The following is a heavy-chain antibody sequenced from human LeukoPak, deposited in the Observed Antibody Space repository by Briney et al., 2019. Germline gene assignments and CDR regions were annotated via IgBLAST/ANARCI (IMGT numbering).Heavy chain of an antibody. CDR3: ARAMVVTRWVFGYYYMDV. J-gene: IGHJ6*03. Sequence: GASVKVSCKASGYTFTSYGISWVRQAPGQGLEWMGWISAYNGNTNYAQKLQGRVTMTTDTSTSTAYMELRSLRSDDTAVYYCARAMVVTRWVFGYYYMDVWGKGTTVTVSS. CDR2: ISAYNGNT. CDR1: GYTFTSYG. V-gene: IGHV1-18*01. D-gene: IGHD4-23*01.